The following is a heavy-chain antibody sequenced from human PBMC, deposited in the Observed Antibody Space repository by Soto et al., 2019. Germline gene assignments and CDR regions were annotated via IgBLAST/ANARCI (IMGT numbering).Heavy chain of an antibody. D-gene: IGHD4-17*01. J-gene: IGHJ4*02. CDR2: ISAYNGNT. CDR1: GYTFTTYG. CDR3: ARVVEATVTADY. V-gene: IGHV1-18*01. Sequence: QVQLVQSGAEVKKPGASVKVSCKASGYTFTTYGISWVRQAPGQGLEWMGWISAYNGNTNYAQSRQGXVXXXTXXSTSTAFMDLRSLTSDDTAVYYCARVVEATVTADYWGQGTLVAVSS.